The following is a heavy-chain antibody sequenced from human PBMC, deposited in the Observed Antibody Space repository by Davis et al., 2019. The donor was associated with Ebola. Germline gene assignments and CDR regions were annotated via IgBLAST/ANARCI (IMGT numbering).Heavy chain of an antibody. J-gene: IGHJ4*02. CDR1: LYTFTSYY. CDR3: ARDLAYCGGDCLP. CDR2: INPSGGST. Sequence: ASVTVSRKASLYTFTSYYMHWVRQAPGHGLEWMGIINPSGGSTSYAQKFQGRVTMTRDTSTSTVYMELSSLRSEDTAVYYCARDLAYCGGDCLPWGQGTLVTVSS. V-gene: IGHV1-46*01. D-gene: IGHD2-21*01.